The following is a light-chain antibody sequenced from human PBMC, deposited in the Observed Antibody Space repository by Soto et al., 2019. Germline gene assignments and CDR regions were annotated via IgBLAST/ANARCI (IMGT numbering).Light chain of an antibody. CDR1: QSVSSNF. CDR2: GAS. CDR3: QQYGSPLT. V-gene: IGKV3-20*01. Sequence: EIVLTQYPGTLSLSPGERATLSCRASQSVSSNFLAWYQQKPGQAPRLLIYGASNRATGIPDRFSGSGSGTDFTLTIGRLDPEDFAVYYCQQYGSPLTFGGGTKVEIK. J-gene: IGKJ4*01.